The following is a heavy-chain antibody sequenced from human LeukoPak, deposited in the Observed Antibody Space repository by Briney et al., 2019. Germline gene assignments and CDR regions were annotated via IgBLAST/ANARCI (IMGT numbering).Heavy chain of an antibody. J-gene: IGHJ4*02. CDR3: ARALPAAGPTFDY. CDR2: FNPNSGGT. CDR1: GYTFTGYF. D-gene: IGHD6-13*01. Sequence: ASVKVSCKASGYTFTGYFMHWVRQAPGQGLEWMGWFNPNSGGTNYAQKFQGRVTMARDTSISTAYMELSRLRSDDTAVYYCARALPAAGPTFDYWGQGTLVTVSS. V-gene: IGHV1-2*02.